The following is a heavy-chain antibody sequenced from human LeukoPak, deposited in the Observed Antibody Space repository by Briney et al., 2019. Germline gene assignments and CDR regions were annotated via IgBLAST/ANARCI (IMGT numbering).Heavy chain of an antibody. CDR2: IGTAGDT. Sequence: GGSLRLSCAASGFTFSSYDMHWVRQATGKGLEWVSAIGTAGDTYYPGSVKGRFTISRENAKNSLYLQMNSLRAGDTAVYYCARGAGYSYGLRGYYFDYWGQETLVTVSS. CDR1: GFTFSSYD. J-gene: IGHJ4*02. V-gene: IGHV3-13*01. D-gene: IGHD5-18*01. CDR3: ARGAGYSYGLRGYYFDY.